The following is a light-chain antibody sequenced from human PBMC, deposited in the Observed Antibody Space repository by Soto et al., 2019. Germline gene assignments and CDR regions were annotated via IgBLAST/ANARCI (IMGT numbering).Light chain of an antibody. J-gene: IGKJ4*01. V-gene: IGKV1-9*01. CDR3: QQLNSYPPF. CDR1: QGISSY. CDR2: AAS. Sequence: DIQLTQSPSFLSASVGDRVTITCRASQGISSYLAWYQQKPGTAPKLLIYAASTLQSGVPSRFSGSGSGTEFTLTISSLQPEDFATYYCQQLNSYPPFFGGGTKVEIK.